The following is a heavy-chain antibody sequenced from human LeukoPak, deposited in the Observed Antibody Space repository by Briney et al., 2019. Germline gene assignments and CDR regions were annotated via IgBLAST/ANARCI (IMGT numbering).Heavy chain of an antibody. J-gene: IGHJ3*02. D-gene: IGHD4-17*01. Sequence: GGSLRLSCAASGFTFDSYGMHWVRQAPGKGLEWVAVISYDGSNKYYVDSVKGRFTISRDNSKNTLCLQMNSLRPEDTAVYYCAKDRTYDYGTYDAFDIWGPGTMVTVSS. CDR2: ISYDGSNK. CDR3: AKDRTYDYGTYDAFDI. V-gene: IGHV3-30*18. CDR1: GFTFDSYG.